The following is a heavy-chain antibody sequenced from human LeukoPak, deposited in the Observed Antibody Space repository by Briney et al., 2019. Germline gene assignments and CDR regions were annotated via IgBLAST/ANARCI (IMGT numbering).Heavy chain of an antibody. V-gene: IGHV4-61*05. CDR2: IYYSGST. CDR1: GASISDSDFF. Sequence: PSETLSLTCTVSGASISDSDFFWAWVRQPPGKGLEWIGNIYYSGSTNYNPSLKSRVTISVDTSKNQFSLKLSSVTAADTAVYYCARIRDWNYGGWFDPWGQGTLVTVSS. J-gene: IGHJ5*02. D-gene: IGHD1-7*01. CDR3: ARIRDWNYGGWFDP.